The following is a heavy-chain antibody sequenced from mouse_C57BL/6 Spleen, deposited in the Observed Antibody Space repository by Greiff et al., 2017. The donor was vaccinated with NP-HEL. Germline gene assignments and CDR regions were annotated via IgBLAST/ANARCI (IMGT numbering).Heavy chain of an antibody. CDR2: INTSNGGP. CDR3: AATASDAMDY. Sequence: QVQLQQPGTELVKPGASVKLSCKASGYTFTSYWMHWVKQRPGQGLEWIGNINTSNGGPNYNEKFKSKATLTVDKSSSTAYMQLSSLTSEDCAVYYSAATASDAMDYWGQGTSVTVSS. CDR1: GYTFTSYW. V-gene: IGHV1-53*01. J-gene: IGHJ4*01. D-gene: IGHD1-1*01.